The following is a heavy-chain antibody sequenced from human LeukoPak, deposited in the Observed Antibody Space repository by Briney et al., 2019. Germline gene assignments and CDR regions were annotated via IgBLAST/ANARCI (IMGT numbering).Heavy chain of an antibody. V-gene: IGHV4-59*11. D-gene: IGHD2-2*01. Sequence: SETLSLTCTVSGGSISSHYWSWIRQPPGKGLEWIGYIYYSGSTNYNPSLKSRVTISVDTSKNQFSLKLSSVTAADTAVYYCARGYWFDPWGQGTLVTVSS. CDR2: IYYSGST. CDR1: GGSISSHY. J-gene: IGHJ5*02. CDR3: ARGYWFDP.